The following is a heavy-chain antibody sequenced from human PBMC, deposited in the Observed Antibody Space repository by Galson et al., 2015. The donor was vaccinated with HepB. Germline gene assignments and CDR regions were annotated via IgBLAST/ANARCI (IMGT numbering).Heavy chain of an antibody. CDR3: AKAAVIWTGPTIGRIDY. Sequence: SLRLSCAASGFTFNNFGMHWVRQAPGKGLEWVAVISYDANYKYYADSVKGRFTISRDNSKNTLYLQMISLRAEDTAIYYCAKAAVIWTGPTIGRIDYWGQGTLVTVSS. V-gene: IGHV3-30*18. D-gene: IGHD3/OR15-3a*01. CDR1: GFTFNNFG. CDR2: ISYDANYK. J-gene: IGHJ4*02.